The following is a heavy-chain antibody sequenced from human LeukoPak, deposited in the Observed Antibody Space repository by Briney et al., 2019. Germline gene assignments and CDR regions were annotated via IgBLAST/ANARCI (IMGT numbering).Heavy chain of an antibody. CDR3: AKVKWQRLAVTDYFDY. CDR1: GFTFSSYA. Sequence: GGSLRLSCAASGFTFSSYAMSWVRQAPGKGLEWVSAISGSGGSTYYADSVKGRFTISRDNSKNTLYLQMNSLGAGDTAVYYCAKVKWQRLAVTDYFDYWGQGTLVTVSS. J-gene: IGHJ4*02. CDR2: ISGSGGST. V-gene: IGHV3-23*01. D-gene: IGHD2-21*02.